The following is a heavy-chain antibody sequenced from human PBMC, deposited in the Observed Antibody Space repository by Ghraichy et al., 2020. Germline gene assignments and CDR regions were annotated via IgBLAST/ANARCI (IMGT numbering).Heavy chain of an antibody. V-gene: IGHV3-48*02. J-gene: IGHJ2*01. Sequence: GGSLRLSCSASGFIFSTYSMNWVRLAPGKGLEWVSYISTTSSSIRYADSVRGRFTISRDNAKNSLYLQMQSLRDEDTAVYYCASFGYSSDWSTRYFDLWGRGTLVTVSS. D-gene: IGHD6-13*01. CDR1: GFIFSTYS. CDR2: ISTTSSSI. CDR3: ASFGYSSDWSTRYFDL.